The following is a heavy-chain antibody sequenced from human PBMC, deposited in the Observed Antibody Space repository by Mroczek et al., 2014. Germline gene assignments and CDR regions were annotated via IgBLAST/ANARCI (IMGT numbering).Heavy chain of an antibody. J-gene: IGHJ2*01. V-gene: IGHV1-18*01. Sequence: GGKKPGASVKVSCKASGYTFTSYGISWVRQAPGQGLEWMGWISAYNGNTNYAQKLQGRVTMTTDTSTSTAYMELRSLRSDDTAVYYCARSPFQGRDFGVVILYWYFDLWGRGTLVTVSS. CDR3: ARSPFQGRDFGVVILYWYFDL. CDR2: ISAYNGNT. CDR1: GYTFTSYG. D-gene: IGHD3-3*01.